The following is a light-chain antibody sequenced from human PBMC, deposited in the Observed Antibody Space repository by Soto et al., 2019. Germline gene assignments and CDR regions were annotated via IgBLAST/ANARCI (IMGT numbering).Light chain of an antibody. CDR2: HAT. J-gene: IGLJ1*01. V-gene: IGLV2-14*01. CDR1: SSDVGAYNY. CDR3: ASFTSTFRYV. Sequence: QSVLTQPASVSGSPGQSITISCTGTSSDVGAYNYVSWYQQHPGKAPKLMIYHATNRPSGVSSRFSGSKSGNTASLTISGLQGEDEAYYYCASFTSTFRYVFGTGTKLTVL.